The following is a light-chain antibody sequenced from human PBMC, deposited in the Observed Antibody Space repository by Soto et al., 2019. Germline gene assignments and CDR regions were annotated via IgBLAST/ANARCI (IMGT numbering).Light chain of an antibody. CDR3: QQSLSTLLT. Sequence: DIQMTQSPSSLSASVGDRVTITCRASQSISGYLNWYQRKPGKAPKVLISGASTLHNGVPSRFSGRGSGTDFTLTISSLQPEDVATYYCQQSLSTLLTFGGGTKVDIK. J-gene: IGKJ4*01. V-gene: IGKV1-39*01. CDR1: QSISGY. CDR2: GAS.